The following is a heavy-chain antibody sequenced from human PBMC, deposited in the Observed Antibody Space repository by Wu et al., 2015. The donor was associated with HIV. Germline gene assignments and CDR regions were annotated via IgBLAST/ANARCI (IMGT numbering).Heavy chain of an antibody. CDR1: GGSFSGYY. V-gene: IGHV4-34*01. J-gene: IGHJ5*02. Sequence: QVQLQQWGAGLLKPSETLSLTCAVYGGSFSGYYWSWIRQPPGKGLEWIGEINHSGSTNYNPSLKSRVTISVDTSKNQFSLKLSSVTAADTAVYYCASTIVGSMTTVVSPWGQGTLVTVSS. D-gene: IGHD4-23*01. CDR3: ASTIVGSMTTVVSP. CDR2: INHSGST.